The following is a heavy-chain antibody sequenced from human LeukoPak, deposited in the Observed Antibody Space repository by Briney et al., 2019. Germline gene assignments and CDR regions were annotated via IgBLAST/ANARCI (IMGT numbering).Heavy chain of an antibody. CDR2: ISSSSIYI. V-gene: IGHV3-21*01. CDR1: GFTLSSYN. J-gene: IGHJ6*03. D-gene: IGHD7-27*01. Sequence: GGSLRLSCAASGFTLSSYNMKWVRQAPGKGLEWVSSISSSSIYIYYADSVKGRFTISRDNAKNSLYLQMNSLRAEDTAVYYCVRSELGYNYHYMDVWGKGTTVTVSS. CDR3: VRSELGYNYHYMDV.